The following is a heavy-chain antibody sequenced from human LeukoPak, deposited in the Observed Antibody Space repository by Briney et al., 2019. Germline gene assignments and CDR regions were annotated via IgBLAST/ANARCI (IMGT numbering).Heavy chain of an antibody. D-gene: IGHD5-18*01. CDR1: GFTFSSYG. J-gene: IGHJ4*02. CDR3: AKASQLWLFNFDY. Sequence: GGSLRLSCAASGFTFSSYGMLWVRQAPGKGLEWVAVISYDGSNKYYADSVKGRFTISRDNSKNTLYLQMNSLRAEDTAVYYCAKASQLWLFNFDYWGQGTLVTVSS. CDR2: ISYDGSNK. V-gene: IGHV3-30*18.